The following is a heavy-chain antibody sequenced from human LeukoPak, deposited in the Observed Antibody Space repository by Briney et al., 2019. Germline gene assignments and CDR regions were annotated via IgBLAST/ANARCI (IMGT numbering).Heavy chain of an antibody. CDR1: GYSFTSYW. Sequence: GESLKISCKGSGYSFTSYWIGWVRQMPGKGLEWMGIIYPGDSDTRYSPSFQGQVTISADKSISTAYLQWSSLKASDTAMYYCARFDWSSRGYYYYGMDVWGQGTTVTVSS. J-gene: IGHJ6*02. CDR3: ARFDWSSRGYYYYGMDV. D-gene: IGHD3-9*01. CDR2: IYPGDSDT. V-gene: IGHV5-51*01.